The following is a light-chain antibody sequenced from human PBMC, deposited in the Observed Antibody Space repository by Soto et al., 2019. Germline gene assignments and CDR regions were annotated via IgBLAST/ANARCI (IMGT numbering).Light chain of an antibody. CDR3: SSYSISTAYL. J-gene: IGLJ1*01. Sequence: QSALTQPASLSGSPGQSITISCTGTTSDIGGYNYVSWYQQHPGKAPKLILYEVTNRPSGVSYRFSGSKSGNTASLTISGLQAEDEADYFCSSYSISTAYLFGTGTKLTVL. CDR2: EVT. CDR1: TSDIGGYNY. V-gene: IGLV2-14*01.